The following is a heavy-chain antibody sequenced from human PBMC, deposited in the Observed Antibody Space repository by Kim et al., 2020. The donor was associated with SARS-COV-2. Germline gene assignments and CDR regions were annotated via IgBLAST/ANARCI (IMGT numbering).Heavy chain of an antibody. J-gene: IGHJ4*02. D-gene: IGHD3-16*01. V-gene: IGHV4-28*01. CDR1: GYSISRSNW. CDR3: VKMISSGGSYYFDY. CDR2: IYYSGST. Sequence: SETLSLTCAVSGYSISRSNWWGWIRQPPGKELELIGYIYYSGSTYYNPSLKSRLTMSVDTPKNQFSLTLSYVTAVDTAVYYCVKMISSGGSYYFDYWGQGTLVTVSS.